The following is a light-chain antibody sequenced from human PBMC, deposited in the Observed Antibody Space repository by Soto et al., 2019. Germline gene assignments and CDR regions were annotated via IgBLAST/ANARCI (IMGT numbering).Light chain of an antibody. CDR1: SSDVGGYNY. J-gene: IGLJ2*01. CDR2: EVS. Sequence: QSALTQPPSASGSPGQSVTISCTGTSSDVGGYNYVSWYQQHQGKAPKLMIYEVSKQPSGVPDRFSGSKSGNTASLTVSGLQAEDEADYYRSSFAGSNNLGVFGGRTMLTVL. CDR3: SSFAGSNNLGV. V-gene: IGLV2-8*01.